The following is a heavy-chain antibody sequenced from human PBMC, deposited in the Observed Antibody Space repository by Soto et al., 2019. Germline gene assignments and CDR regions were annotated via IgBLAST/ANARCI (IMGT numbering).Heavy chain of an antibody. CDR2: INPNSGGT. Sequence: QVQLVQSGAEVKKPGASVKVSCKASGYTFTGYYMHWVRQAPGQGLEWMGWINPNSGGTNYAQKFQGWVTMTRDTSFSTAYMELSRLRSDDTAVYYCARTVASDYDFWSGYKGGNDAFDIWGQGTMVTVSS. J-gene: IGHJ3*02. D-gene: IGHD3-3*01. V-gene: IGHV1-2*04. CDR1: GYTFTGYY. CDR3: ARTVASDYDFWSGYKGGNDAFDI.